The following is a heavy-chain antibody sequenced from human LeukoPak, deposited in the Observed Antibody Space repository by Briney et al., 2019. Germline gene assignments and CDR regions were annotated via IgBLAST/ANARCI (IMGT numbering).Heavy chain of an antibody. Sequence: GGSLRLPCAASGFTFSSYEMNWVRQAPGKGLEWVSYISSSGTPIHYADSVKGRFTISRDNAKNSLFLQMNSLRAEDTAVYYCAREKTACGGDCYDSWGQGTLVTVSS. CDR2: ISSSGTPI. CDR3: AREKTACGGDCYDS. J-gene: IGHJ4*02. V-gene: IGHV3-48*03. D-gene: IGHD2-21*01. CDR1: GFTFSSYE.